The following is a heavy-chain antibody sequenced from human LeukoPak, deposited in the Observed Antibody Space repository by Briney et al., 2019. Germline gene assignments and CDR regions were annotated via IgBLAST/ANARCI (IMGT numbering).Heavy chain of an antibody. J-gene: IGHJ1*01. Sequence: GGSLRLSCAASGFTFEDYAMHGVRQAPGKGLEWVSFVTGDGSSTYYADSVQGRFTISRDNSKNSLYLQMNSLRIEDTALYYSAKDSDTTGYEHWGQGTLVTVSS. CDR1: GFTFEDYA. V-gene: IGHV3-43*02. CDR2: VTGDGSST. D-gene: IGHD3-9*01. CDR3: AKDSDTTGYEH.